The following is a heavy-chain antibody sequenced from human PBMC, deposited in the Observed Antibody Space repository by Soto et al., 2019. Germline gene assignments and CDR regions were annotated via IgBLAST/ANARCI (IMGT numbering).Heavy chain of an antibody. D-gene: IGHD2-2*01. CDR2: INPSGGST. J-gene: IGHJ3*02. CDR3: ARDPATDIVVVAAGVASDSFDI. Sequence: ASLKVSCEASGYTFTTSYLHWARQAAGHGLDWMRIINPSGGSTSCAQKVQGRVTMTRDTSTSTVYMERRSLRSEDKAVYYCARDPATDIVVVAAGVASDSFDIWGQGTMVTVS. CDR1: GYTFTTSY. V-gene: IGHV1-46*03.